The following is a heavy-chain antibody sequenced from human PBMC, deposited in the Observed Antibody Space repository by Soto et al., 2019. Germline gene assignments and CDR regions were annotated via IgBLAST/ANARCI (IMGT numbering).Heavy chain of an antibody. J-gene: IGHJ5*02. Sequence: GGSLRLSCAASGFTFSSYAMSWVRQAPGKGLEWVSAISGSGGSTYYADSVKGRFTISRDNSKNTLYLQMNSLRAEDTAVYYCAKDRDPRTSTQRPPNWFDPWGQGTLVTVSS. CDR2: ISGSGGST. CDR3: AKDRDPRTSTQRPPNWFDP. V-gene: IGHV3-23*01. CDR1: GFTFSSYA. D-gene: IGHD1-7*01.